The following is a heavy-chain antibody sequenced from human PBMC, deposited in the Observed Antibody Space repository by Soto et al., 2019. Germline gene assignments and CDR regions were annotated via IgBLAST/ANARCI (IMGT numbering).Heavy chain of an antibody. CDR1: GFTFSSYS. CDR2: ISSSSTI. J-gene: IGHJ4*02. V-gene: IGHV3-48*04. Sequence: GGSLRLSCAASGFTFSSYSMNWVRQAPGKGLEWVSYISSSSTIYYVDSVKGRFTISRDNAKNSLYLQMNSLRAEDTAVYYCARDLASTTIPNYWGQGTLVTVSS. D-gene: IGHD4-17*01. CDR3: ARDLASTTIPNY.